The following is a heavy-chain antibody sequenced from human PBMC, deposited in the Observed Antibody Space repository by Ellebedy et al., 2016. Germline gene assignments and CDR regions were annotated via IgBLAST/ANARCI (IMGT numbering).Heavy chain of an antibody. D-gene: IGHD7-27*01. Sequence: ASVKVSCKASGYTFKNYGITWVRQAPGQGLEWMGWISAYNGNTNYAQNLQGRVTLTTDTSTSPAYMELRSLRSDDTAVYYCASKLGNDAFDIWGQGTMVTVSS. CDR2: ISAYNGNT. J-gene: IGHJ3*02. CDR1: GYTFKNYG. V-gene: IGHV1-18*01. CDR3: ASKLGNDAFDI.